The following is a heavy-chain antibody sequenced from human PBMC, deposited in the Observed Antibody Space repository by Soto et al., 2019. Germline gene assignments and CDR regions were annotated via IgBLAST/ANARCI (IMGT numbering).Heavy chain of an antibody. J-gene: IGHJ4*02. CDR1: GFTFSNHG. D-gene: IGHD1-26*01. V-gene: IGHV3-33*01. Sequence: GGSLRLSCAASGFTFSNHGMHWVRQAPGKGLEWVAVIWYDGSRKHYADSVEGRFTISRDDSKSTLYLQMNSLRVEDTAVYYCARDLSYYSDDCWGQGTLVTVS. CDR2: IWYDGSRK. CDR3: ARDLSYYSDDC.